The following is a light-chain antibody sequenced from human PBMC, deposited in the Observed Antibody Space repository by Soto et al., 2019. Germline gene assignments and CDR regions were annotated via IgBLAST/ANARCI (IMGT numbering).Light chain of an antibody. CDR3: QQYGSSPGFT. V-gene: IGKV3-20*01. CDR2: GAS. J-gene: IGKJ3*01. CDR1: QSVSSSY. Sequence: EIVLTQSPGTLSLSPGERATLSCRASQSVSSSYLAWYQQKPGQAPRLLIYGASSRATGIPDRFSGSGSGTDFTLISSRLEPEEFAVYYCQQYGSSPGFTFGPGTKVDIK.